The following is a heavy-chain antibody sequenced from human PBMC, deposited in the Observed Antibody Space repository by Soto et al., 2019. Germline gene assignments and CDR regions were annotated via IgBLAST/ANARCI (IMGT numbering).Heavy chain of an antibody. J-gene: IGHJ4*02. CDR3: ARGRGSQWLVTHKYYFDY. CDR1: GYTFTSYA. CDR2: INAGNGNT. Sequence: GASVKVSCKASGYTFTSYAMHWVRQAPGQRLEWMGWINAGNGNTKYSQKFQGRVTITRDTSASTAYMELSSLRSEDTAVYYCARGRGSQWLVTHKYYFDYWGQGTLVTVSS. V-gene: IGHV1-3*01. D-gene: IGHD6-19*01.